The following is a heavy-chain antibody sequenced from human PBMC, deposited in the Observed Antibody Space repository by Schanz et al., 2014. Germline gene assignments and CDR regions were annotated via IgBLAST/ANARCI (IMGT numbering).Heavy chain of an antibody. J-gene: IGHJ4*02. D-gene: IGHD3-3*01. CDR1: GVTFSSYA. CDR2: ISGSGAST. Sequence: GQLLESGGGFVQPGGSLRLSCAASGVTFSSYAMSWVRQASGKGLEWVSAISGSGASTYYADSVKGRFTISRDNSKNTLYLQMNSLRADDTAVYYCARDLLVSHYDFWSGNDYWGQGALVTVSS. V-gene: IGHV3-23*01. CDR3: ARDLLVSHYDFWSGNDY.